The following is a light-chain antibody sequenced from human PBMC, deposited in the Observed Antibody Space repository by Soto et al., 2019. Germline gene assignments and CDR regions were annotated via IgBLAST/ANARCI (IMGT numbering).Light chain of an antibody. J-gene: IGLJ2*01. CDR3: SSFTSSSTRV. V-gene: IGLV2-14*01. CDR1: SSDVGGYNY. Sequence: QSALTQPASVSGSPGQSITISCTGTSSDVGGYNYVSWYQQHPGKAPELMIYDVSNRPSGLSNRFSGSKSGNTASLTISGLQAEDEADYYCSSFTSSSTRVFGGGTQLTVL. CDR2: DVS.